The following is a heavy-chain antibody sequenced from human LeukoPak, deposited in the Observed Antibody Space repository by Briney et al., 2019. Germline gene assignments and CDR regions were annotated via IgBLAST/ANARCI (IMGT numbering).Heavy chain of an antibody. D-gene: IGHD4-11*01. CDR1: GYSISSGYY. CDR2: IYYSGST. V-gene: IGHV4-38-2*01. J-gene: IGHJ4*02. CDR3: ARQGAYDYSNSW. Sequence: PSETLSLTCAVSGYSISSGYYWGWIRQPPGKGLEWIGSIYYSGSTYYNPSLKSRVTISVDTSKNQFSLKLSSVTAADTAVYYCARQGAYDYSNSWWGQGTLVTVSS.